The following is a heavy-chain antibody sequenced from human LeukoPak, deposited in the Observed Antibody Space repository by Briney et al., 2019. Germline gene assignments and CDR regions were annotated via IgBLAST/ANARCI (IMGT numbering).Heavy chain of an antibody. Sequence: GGSLRLSCAASGFTFSSYSMHWVRQAPGKGLEWVSSISNSSSYIFYADSMKGRFTISRNNAENSLYLQMSSLRAEDTAVYYCARAPTGVLGPTPAGYWGQGTLVAVSS. D-gene: IGHD1-26*01. V-gene: IGHV3-21*01. CDR3: ARAPTGVLGPTPAGY. CDR2: ISNSSSYI. CDR1: GFTFSSYS. J-gene: IGHJ4*02.